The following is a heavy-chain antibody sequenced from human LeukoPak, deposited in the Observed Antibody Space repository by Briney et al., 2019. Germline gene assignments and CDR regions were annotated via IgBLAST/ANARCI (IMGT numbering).Heavy chain of an antibody. D-gene: IGHD1-26*01. CDR2: IAFDGGSK. CDR3: AREGGYSGSSPDY. J-gene: IGHJ4*02. CDR1: GFTLSGQA. Sequence: GTSLRLSCAASGFTLSGQAMHWVRQAPGKGLEWLAVIAFDGGSKYYADFVKGRFTISRDNSQNTLYLRMNSLRAEDTAVYYCAREGGYSGSSPDYWGQGTLVTVSS. V-gene: IGHV3-30*04.